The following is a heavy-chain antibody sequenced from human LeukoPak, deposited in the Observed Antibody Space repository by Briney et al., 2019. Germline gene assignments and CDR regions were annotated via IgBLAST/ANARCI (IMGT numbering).Heavy chain of an antibody. J-gene: IGHJ4*02. CDR2: IYSGGST. D-gene: IGHD6-13*01. CDR3: ARDQSSSWTFDY. CDR1: GFTVSSNY. V-gene: IGHV3-66*01. Sequence: PGGSLRLSCAASGFTVSSNYMSWVRQAPGKGLEWVSVIYSGGSTYYADSVKGGFTISRDNSKNTLYLQMNSLRAEDTAVYYCARDQSSSWTFDYWGQGTLVTVSS.